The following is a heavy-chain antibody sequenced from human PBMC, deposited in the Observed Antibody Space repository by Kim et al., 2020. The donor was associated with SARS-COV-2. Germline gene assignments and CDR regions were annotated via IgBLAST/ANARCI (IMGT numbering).Heavy chain of an antibody. D-gene: IGHD6-6*01. J-gene: IGHJ4*02. CDR2: IDGSGGGR. CDR3: AKELRADSSSIDY. V-gene: IGHV3-23*01. Sequence: GGSLRLSCEASGFTFSNYPMTWVRQAQGKGLEWVSLIDGSGGGRYYADSMKGRFTISRDNSKNSMSLQMNSLRVEDMGVYYCAKELRADSSSIDYWGQGTLVTVSS. CDR1: GFTFSNYP.